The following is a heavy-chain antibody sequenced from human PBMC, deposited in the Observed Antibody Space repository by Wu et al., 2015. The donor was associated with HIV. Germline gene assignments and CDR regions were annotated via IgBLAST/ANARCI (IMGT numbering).Heavy chain of an antibody. J-gene: IGHJ6*04. CDR2: ISTGNGDT. D-gene: IGHD3-10*01. Sequence: QLEQPGVEVQKPGAALKLSCKASGYAFSRHGISWVRQAPGQGLEWVGWISTGNGDTTYAQKFEGRVTLTRDISTTTVFLEFGSLHLDDRAVYYCVKARGSGSYHFFYLDVWGEGTSVSVSS. CDR1: GYAFSRHG. V-gene: IGHV1-18*01. CDR3: VKARGSGSYHFFYLDV.